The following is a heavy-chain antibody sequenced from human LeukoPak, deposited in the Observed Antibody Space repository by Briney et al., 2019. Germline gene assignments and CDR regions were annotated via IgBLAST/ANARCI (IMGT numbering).Heavy chain of an antibody. V-gene: IGHV4-59*01. CDR2: IYYGGST. J-gene: IGHJ3*02. Sequence: ETQALTCTVSGVSISNYYWSWIRQPPGKGLEWIGYIYYGGSTNYNPSLKSRVTISVDTSKNQYSLKLSSVTAADTAVYYCARGKTYYDISKDAFDIWGQGTVVTVYS. CDR1: GVSISNYY. D-gene: IGHD3-22*01. CDR3: ARGKTYYDISKDAFDI.